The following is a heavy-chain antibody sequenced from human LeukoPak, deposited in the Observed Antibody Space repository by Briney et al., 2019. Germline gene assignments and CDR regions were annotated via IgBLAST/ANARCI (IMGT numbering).Heavy chain of an antibody. J-gene: IGHJ4*02. Sequence: GRSLRLSCVASGFTFSNSGMHWVRQTPGKGLKWVAVISYDETNKNYADSVKGRFTISRDNSDNTLYLQMSSLRAEDTAVYYCAKDPNSSGYRHLDYWGQGTLVTVSS. CDR1: GFTFSNSG. D-gene: IGHD3-22*01. CDR2: ISYDETNK. V-gene: IGHV3-30*18. CDR3: AKDPNSSGYRHLDY.